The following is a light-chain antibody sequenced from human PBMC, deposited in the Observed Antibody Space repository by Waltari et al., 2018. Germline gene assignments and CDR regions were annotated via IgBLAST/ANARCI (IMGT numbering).Light chain of an antibody. V-gene: IGKV1-39*01. J-gene: IGKJ1*01. Sequence: IQMTQSHSVLSASAGDRIIITCRASQTIGSYLNWYQHKPGKAPKLLIYAASRLQTGVPSRFTGSGSGTDFTLTITSLQPEDFATYYCQQSYLTWTFGQGTKVDVK. CDR3: QQSYLTWT. CDR1: QTIGSY. CDR2: AAS.